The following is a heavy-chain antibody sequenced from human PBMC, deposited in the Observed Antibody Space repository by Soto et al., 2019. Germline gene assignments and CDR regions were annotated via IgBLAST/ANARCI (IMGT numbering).Heavy chain of an antibody. CDR3: AKATLSVVHPFVFDY. CDR1: GFTFSSYA. D-gene: IGHD3-10*01. Sequence: XGSLRLSCEASGFTFSSYAMNWVRQAPGKGLEWISVISGSGGATYFADSVKGRFVISRDNSKNTLYLQMNSLRAEDTAIYYCAKATLSVVHPFVFDYWGQGSLVTVSS. V-gene: IGHV3-23*01. J-gene: IGHJ4*02. CDR2: ISGSGGAT.